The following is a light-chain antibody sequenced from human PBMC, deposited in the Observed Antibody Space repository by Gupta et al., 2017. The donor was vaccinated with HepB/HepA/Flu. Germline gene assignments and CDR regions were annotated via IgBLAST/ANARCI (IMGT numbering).Light chain of an antibody. Sequence: DIQMTQSPSSLSASGGDRVTITCRASQSIARYVNWYQQKPGKAPKLLIYAASSLQGGVPSRFSGSGSGTDFSPTISSLQPEDFAAYYCQQTYSIPWTFGQGTKVEVK. J-gene: IGKJ1*01. CDR3: QQTYSIPWT. V-gene: IGKV1-39*01. CDR1: QSIARY. CDR2: AAS.